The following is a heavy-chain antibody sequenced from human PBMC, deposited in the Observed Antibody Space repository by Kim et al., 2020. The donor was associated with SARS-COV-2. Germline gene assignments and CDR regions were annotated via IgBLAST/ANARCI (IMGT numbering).Heavy chain of an antibody. CDR1: GYTFTSYA. CDR2: INAGNGNT. J-gene: IGHJ5*02. V-gene: IGHV1-3*01. D-gene: IGHD6-6*01. Sequence: ASVKVSCKASGYTFTSYAMHWVRQAPGQRLEWMGWINAGNGNTKYSQKFQGRVTITRDTSASTAYMELSSLRSEDTAVYYCARGAARPRIGYNWFDPWGQGTLVTVSS. CDR3: ARGAARPRIGYNWFDP.